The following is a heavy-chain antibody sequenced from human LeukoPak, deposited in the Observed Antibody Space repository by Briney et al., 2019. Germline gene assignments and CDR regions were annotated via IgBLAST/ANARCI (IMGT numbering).Heavy chain of an antibody. J-gene: IGHJ4*02. CDR1: GGSFSGYY. D-gene: IGHD6-13*01. V-gene: IGHV4-34*01. CDR3: ARINSIAAAGLIDY. CDR2: INHSGST. Sequence: PSETLSLTCAVYGGSFSGYYWSWIRQPPGKGLEWIGEINHSGSTNYNPSLKSRVTISVDTSKNQFSLKLSSVTVADTAAYYCARINSIAAAGLIDYWGQGTLVTVSS.